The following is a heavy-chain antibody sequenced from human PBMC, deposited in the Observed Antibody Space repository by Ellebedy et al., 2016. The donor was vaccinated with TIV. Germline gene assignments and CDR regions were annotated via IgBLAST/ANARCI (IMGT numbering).Heavy chain of an antibody. J-gene: IGHJ5*02. D-gene: IGHD6-19*01. V-gene: IGHV3-11*01. CDR1: GFTFSDYY. CDR3: VRSSGWLPAS. Sequence: GESLKISXAASGFTFSDYYMSWIRQAPGKGLEWVSYISSSGRTIYYADSVKGRFTISRDNAKNSLYLQMNSLRAEDTAVYYCVRSSGWLPASWGQGTLVTVSS. CDR2: ISSSGRTI.